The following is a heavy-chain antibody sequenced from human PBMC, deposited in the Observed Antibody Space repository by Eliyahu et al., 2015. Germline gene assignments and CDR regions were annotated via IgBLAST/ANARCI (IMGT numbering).Heavy chain of an antibody. Sequence: QAHLVESGGGVVQPGXSLRVSCTGSGFLFDHFGIXWVRQAPGKGLEWVAVISHDEANKWYADSVKGRFSVSRDNSKNTVFLEMNNLQREDTAMYYCAKVGQGLMVEALDVWGRGTMV. D-gene: IGHD2-8*01. J-gene: IGHJ3*01. CDR3: AKVGQGLMVEALDV. CDR2: ISHDEANK. CDR1: GFLFDHFG. V-gene: IGHV3-30*18.